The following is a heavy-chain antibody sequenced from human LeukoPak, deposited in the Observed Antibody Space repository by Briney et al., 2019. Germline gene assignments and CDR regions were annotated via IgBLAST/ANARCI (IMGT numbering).Heavy chain of an antibody. Sequence: GGSLRLSCAASGFNFDNYAMHWVRQAPGKGLEWVSGISWGSGTMAYADSVKGRFIISRDNAENSLYLQMNSLRPEDTALYYCAKDLRNYDDRSTYLDYWGQGTPVTVSS. J-gene: IGHJ4*02. CDR1: GFNFDNYA. V-gene: IGHV3-9*01. D-gene: IGHD3-22*01. CDR2: ISWGSGTM. CDR3: AKDLRNYDDRSTYLDY.